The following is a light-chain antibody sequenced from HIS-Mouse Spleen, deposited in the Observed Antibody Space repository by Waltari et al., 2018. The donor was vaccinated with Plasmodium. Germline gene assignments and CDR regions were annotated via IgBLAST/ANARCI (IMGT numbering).Light chain of an antibody. Sequence: EIVMTQSPPTLSVSPGARATLSCRASQSVSSNLAWDQQKPGQAPRLLIYGTSTRATGIPARFSGSGSGTEFTLTISSLQSEDFAVYYCQQYNNWSFTFGPGTKVDIK. CDR2: GTS. CDR1: QSVSSN. CDR3: QQYNNWSFT. J-gene: IGKJ3*01. V-gene: IGKV3-15*01.